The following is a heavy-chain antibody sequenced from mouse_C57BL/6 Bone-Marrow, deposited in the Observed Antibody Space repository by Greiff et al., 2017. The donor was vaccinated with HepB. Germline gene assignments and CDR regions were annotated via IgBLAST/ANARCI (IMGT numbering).Heavy chain of an antibody. D-gene: IGHD2-5*01. CDR3: ARHALYYSNYDYFDY. CDR2: IDPNSGGT. V-gene: IGHV1-72*01. CDR1: GYTFTSYW. J-gene: IGHJ2*01. Sequence: QVQLQQSGPELVKPGASVKLSCKASGYTFTSYWMHWVKQRPGRGLEWIGRIDPNSGGTKYNEKFKSKATLTVDQPSSTAYMQLSSLTSEDSAVYYCARHALYYSNYDYFDYWGQGTTLTVSS.